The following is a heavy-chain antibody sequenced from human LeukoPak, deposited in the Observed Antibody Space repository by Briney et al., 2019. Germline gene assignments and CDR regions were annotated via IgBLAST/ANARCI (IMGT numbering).Heavy chain of an antibody. D-gene: IGHD3-22*01. CDR1: GFTFTNYD. CDR3: ARVIGVVINVGVGYFDY. J-gene: IGHJ4*02. CDR2: VNPNSANT. V-gene: IGHV1-8*01. Sequence: GASVKVSCKASGFTFTNYDIHWVRQATGQGLEWMGWVNPNSANTAYAQKFQGRITMTRDTSISTVYMELSSLRSEDTAVYYCARVIGVVINVGVGYFDYWGQGTLVTVSS.